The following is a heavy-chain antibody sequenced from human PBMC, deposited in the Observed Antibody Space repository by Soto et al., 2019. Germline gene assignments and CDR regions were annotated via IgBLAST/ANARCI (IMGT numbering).Heavy chain of an antibody. CDR2: ISFDGKNK. V-gene: IGHV3-30*18. Sequence: GGSLRLSCTASGFTFNVYGMHWVRQAPGKGLEWVSLISFDGKNKFYTDSVKGRFTIYRDNSKNTLYLQMNSLRVEDTAVYYCAKDREYYYGSGSYSPFDHCGQGTLVTVSS. CDR1: GFTFNVYG. CDR3: AKDREYYYGSGSYSPFDH. D-gene: IGHD3-10*01. J-gene: IGHJ4*02.